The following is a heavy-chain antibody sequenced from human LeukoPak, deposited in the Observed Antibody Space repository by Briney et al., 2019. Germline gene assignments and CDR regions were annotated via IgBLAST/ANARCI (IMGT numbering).Heavy chain of an antibody. CDR1: GGSISSGSYY. CDR3: ARESVGVDY. D-gene: IGHD2-15*01. V-gene: IGHV4-61*01. CDR2: IYYSGST. Sequence: TLSLTCTVSGGSISSGSYYWSWIRQPPGKGLEWIGYIYYSGSTNYNPSLKSRVTISVDTSKNQFSLKLSSVTAADTAVYYCARESVGVDYWGQGTLVTVSS. J-gene: IGHJ4*02.